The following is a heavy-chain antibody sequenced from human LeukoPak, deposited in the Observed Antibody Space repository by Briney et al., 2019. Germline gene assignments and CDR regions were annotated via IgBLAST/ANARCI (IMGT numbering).Heavy chain of an antibody. J-gene: IGHJ6*02. D-gene: IGHD2-15*01. CDR2: IHHSGRT. V-gene: IGHV4-34*01. CDR1: VFTFRSYE. CDR3: ARGLNYCSGGSCYYAYYYYGMDV. Sequence: GSLRLSCAAPVFTFRSYEMNWVRQAPGKGLEWIGEIHHSGRTNDYTCLKSRVKISVDTSKMQFSLKLSSVTAADRGVYYCARGLNYCSGGSCYYAYYYYGMDVWGQGTTVTVSS.